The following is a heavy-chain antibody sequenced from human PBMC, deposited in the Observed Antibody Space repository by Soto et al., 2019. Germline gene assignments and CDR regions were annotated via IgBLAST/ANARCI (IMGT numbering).Heavy chain of an antibody. D-gene: IGHD3-22*01. J-gene: IGHJ5*02. Sequence: GGSLRLSCTASGFTFGDYAMSWFRQAPGKGLEWVGFIRSKAYGGTTHYAASVKGRFTISRDDSKSIAYLQMNSLNTEDTAVYYCSTNYYDSSGYDNWFDPSGQGTLVIGSS. CDR2: IRSKAYGGTT. V-gene: IGHV3-49*03. CDR3: STNYYDSSGYDNWFDP. CDR1: GFTFGDYA.